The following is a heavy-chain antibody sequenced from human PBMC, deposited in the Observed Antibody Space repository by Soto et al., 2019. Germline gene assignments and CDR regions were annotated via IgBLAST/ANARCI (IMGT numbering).Heavy chain of an antibody. CDR1: VVPFGANA. D-gene: IGHD1-26*01. V-gene: IGHV3-23*01. CDR3: ATEMGATQGPFDN. Sequence: GVLRLSFVVSVVPFGANAMSWVRQAPGKGLEWVSGLSNTGRRTSYADSVNGRFNISRDNSENTVYLQMNSLRVEDTAVYYCATEMGATQGPFDNWGQGALVTVS. CDR2: LSNTGRRT. J-gene: IGHJ4*02.